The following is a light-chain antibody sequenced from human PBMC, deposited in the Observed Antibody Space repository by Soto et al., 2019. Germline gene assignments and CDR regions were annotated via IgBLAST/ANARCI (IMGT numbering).Light chain of an antibody. CDR3: QQYNNWPYT. V-gene: IGKV3-15*01. Sequence: EIVMTQSPATLSVSPGERATLSCRASQSVSSNLAWYQQKPGQAPRLLINGASTRATGIPARFSGSGSGTEFTLTISSLQSEDFAVYSCQQYNNWPYTFGQGTKLEIK. CDR2: GAS. CDR1: QSVSSN. J-gene: IGKJ2*01.